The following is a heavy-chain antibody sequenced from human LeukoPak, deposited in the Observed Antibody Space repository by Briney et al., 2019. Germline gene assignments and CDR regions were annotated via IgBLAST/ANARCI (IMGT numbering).Heavy chain of an antibody. CDR3: ARLHYDVLTGPFDY. Sequence: GGSLRLSCAASGITVSTNYVSWVRQAPGKGLEWVSIIYSGGATYYADSVKGRFTISRENSKNTLWLQMNSLRAEDTAVYYCARLHYDVLTGPFDYWGQGTLVTVSS. J-gene: IGHJ4*02. D-gene: IGHD3-9*01. CDR1: GITVSTNY. V-gene: IGHV3-66*04. CDR2: IYSGGAT.